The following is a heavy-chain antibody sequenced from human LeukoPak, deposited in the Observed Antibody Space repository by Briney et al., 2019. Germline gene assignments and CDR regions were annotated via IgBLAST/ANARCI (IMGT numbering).Heavy chain of an antibody. D-gene: IGHD5-12*01. Sequence: SVKVSCKASGGTFSSYAISWVRQAPGQGLEWIGGIIPIFGTANYAQKFQGRVTITTDESTSTAYMELSSLRSEDTAVYYCARGLGSGYDLYDPRGQGTLVTVSS. V-gene: IGHV1-69*05. CDR3: ARGLGSGYDLYDP. J-gene: IGHJ5*02. CDR2: IIPIFGTA. CDR1: GGTFSSYA.